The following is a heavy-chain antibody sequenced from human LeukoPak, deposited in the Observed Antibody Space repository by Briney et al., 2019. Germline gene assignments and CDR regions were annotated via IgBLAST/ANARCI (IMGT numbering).Heavy chain of an antibody. CDR3: ATQVGAARTYFDY. CDR1: GGSISSTNYY. J-gene: IGHJ4*02. Sequence: SETLSLTCIVSGGSISSTNYYWGWLRQPPGKGLEWIGTIFYSGSTYYNPSLKSRVSISADTSKNQFSLSLSSVTAADTAVYYCATQVGAARTYFDYWGQGNLVTVSS. CDR2: IFYSGST. D-gene: IGHD6-6*01. V-gene: IGHV4-39*01.